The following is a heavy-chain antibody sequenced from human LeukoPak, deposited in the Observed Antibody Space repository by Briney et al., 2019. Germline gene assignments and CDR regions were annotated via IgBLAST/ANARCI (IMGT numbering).Heavy chain of an antibody. Sequence: SETLSLTCAVCGGSSSGFYWSWIRQPPGKGLEWIGEINHSGSTNYNASLKSRVTISVDTSKNQFSLKLSSVTAADTAVYYCASGWELLDWGQGTLVTVSS. J-gene: IGHJ4*02. CDR2: INHSGST. V-gene: IGHV4-34*01. CDR3: ASGWELLD. D-gene: IGHD2-15*01. CDR1: GGSSSGFY.